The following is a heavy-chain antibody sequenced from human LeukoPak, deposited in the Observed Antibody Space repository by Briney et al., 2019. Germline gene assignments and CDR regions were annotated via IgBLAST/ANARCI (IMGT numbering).Heavy chain of an antibody. CDR2: IYYSGTA. D-gene: IGHD4-23*01. CDR3: ARVGVDDSGNIIKYFFDY. V-gene: IGHV4-59*01. J-gene: IGHJ4*02. Sequence: SETLSLTCTVSGGSISSYCWSWIRQPPGKGLEWIGYIYYSGTANYNPSLKSRVIISVDTSKNQFSLKLSPVTAADTAVYYCARVGVDDSGNIIKYFFDYWGQGTLVTVSS. CDR1: GGSISSYC.